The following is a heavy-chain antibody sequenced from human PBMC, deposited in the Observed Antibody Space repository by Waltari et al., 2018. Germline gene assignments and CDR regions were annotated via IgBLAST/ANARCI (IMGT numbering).Heavy chain of an antibody. Sequence: QVQLVQSGAEVKKPGASVKVSCKAAGYTLTSYYMHWVRQAPGQGLEWMGIINPSCGSTSYAQKLQGRVTMTRDTSTSTVYMELSSLRSEDTAVDYCARVDGPGGFDYWGQGTLVTVSS. J-gene: IGHJ4*02. V-gene: IGHV1-46*01. D-gene: IGHD2-15*01. CDR1: GYTLTSYY. CDR2: INPSCGST. CDR3: ARVDGPGGFDY.